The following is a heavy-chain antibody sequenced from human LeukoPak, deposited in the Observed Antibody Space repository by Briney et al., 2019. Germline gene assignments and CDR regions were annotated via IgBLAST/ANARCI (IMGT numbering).Heavy chain of an antibody. D-gene: IGHD5-12*01. J-gene: IGHJ5*02. V-gene: IGHV4-4*07. CDR1: GASIRSYY. CDR2: IYTSGSS. Sequence: PSETLSLTCTVSGASIRSYYWSWIRQPAGKGLEWIGRIYTSGSSNYNPSLKSRVIMSVDTSKNQISLKLSSVTAADTAVYYCARGVGWLRFFDPWGQGTLVTVSS. CDR3: ARGVGWLRFFDP.